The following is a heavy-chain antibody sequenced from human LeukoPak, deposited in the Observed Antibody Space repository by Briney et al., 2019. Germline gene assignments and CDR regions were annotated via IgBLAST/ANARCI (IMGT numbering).Heavy chain of an antibody. J-gene: IGHJ5*02. CDR3: GRHLFNERDFWSGPLNWFDP. CDR2: IYYSGST. V-gene: IGHV4-39*01. CDR1: GGSISSSSYY. Sequence: PSETLSLTCTVSGGSISSSSYYWGWIRQPPGKGLEWIGSIYYSGSTYYNPSLKSRVTISVDTSKNQFSLKLSSVTAADTAVYYCGRHLFNERDFWSGPLNWFDPWGQGTLVTVSS. D-gene: IGHD3-3*01.